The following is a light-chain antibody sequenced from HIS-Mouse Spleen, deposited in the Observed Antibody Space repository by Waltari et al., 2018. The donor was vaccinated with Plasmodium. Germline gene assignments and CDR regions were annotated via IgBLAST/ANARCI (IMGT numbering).Light chain of an antibody. J-gene: IGLJ3*02. Sequence: SYELTQPPSVSVSPGQTASITCSGDKLGDKYVCWYQQKSGQAPVLVIYEDSKRPSGIPERFSGSSSGTMATLTISGAQVEDEADYYCYSTDSSGNHRVFGGGTKLTVL. CDR3: YSTDSSGNHRV. CDR2: EDS. CDR1: KLGDKY. V-gene: IGLV3-10*01.